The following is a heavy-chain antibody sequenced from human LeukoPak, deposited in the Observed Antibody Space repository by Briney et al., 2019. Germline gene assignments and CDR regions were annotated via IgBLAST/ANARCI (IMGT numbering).Heavy chain of an antibody. Sequence: GGSLRLSCAASGFTFSSYSMNWVRQAPGKGLEWVSSISSGSSYIYYADSVKGRFTISRDNAKNSLYLQMNSLRAEDTAVYYCARGNVGARDYYFDYWGQGTLVTVSS. CDR2: ISSGSSYI. CDR3: ARGNVGARDYYFDY. V-gene: IGHV3-21*01. D-gene: IGHD1-26*01. CDR1: GFTFSSYS. J-gene: IGHJ4*02.